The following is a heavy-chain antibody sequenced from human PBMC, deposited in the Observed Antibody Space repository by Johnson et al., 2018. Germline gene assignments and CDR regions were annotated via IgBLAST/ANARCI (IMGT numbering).Heavy chain of an antibody. V-gene: IGHV6-1*01. Sequence: VQLQQSGPGLVKPSQSLSLTCAIAGDSVSSNCAAWNWIRQSSSRGLEWLGRTYYSSKCFNDYAVSMKSRITINPDTSNNQFSLQLNSVTPGDTAVYYCTRCFWGRAFDIWSHGTLVTVSS. D-gene: IGHD3-16*01. CDR1: GDSVSSNCAA. CDR2: TYYSSKCFN. J-gene: IGHJ3*02. CDR3: TRCFWGRAFDI.